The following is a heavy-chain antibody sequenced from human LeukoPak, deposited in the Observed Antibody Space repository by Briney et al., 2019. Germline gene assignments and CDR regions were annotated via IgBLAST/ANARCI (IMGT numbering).Heavy chain of an antibody. J-gene: IGHJ5*02. V-gene: IGHV1-2*02. CDR2: INPNSGGT. CDR1: GYTFTGYY. Sequence: GASVKVSCKASGYTFTGYYMHWVRQAPGQGLEWMGWINPNSGGTNYAQKFQGRVTMTRDTSISTAYMELRSLRSDDTAVYYCAREYSYYCSSTSCYKYNWFDPWGQGTLVTVSS. CDR3: AREYSYYCSSTSCYKYNWFDP. D-gene: IGHD2-2*02.